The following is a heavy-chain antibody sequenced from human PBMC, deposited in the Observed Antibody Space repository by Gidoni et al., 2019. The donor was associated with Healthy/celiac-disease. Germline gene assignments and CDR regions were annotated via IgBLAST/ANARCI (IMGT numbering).Heavy chain of an antibody. D-gene: IGHD4-17*01. V-gene: IGHV4-4*07. Sequence: QVQLQESGPGLVKPSETLSLTCTVSGGSISSYYWSWIRQPAGKGLEWIGRIYTSGSTNYNPALKSRVTMSVDTSKNQFSRKLSSVTAADTAVYYCARAPVTRDPNWFDPWGQGTLVTVSS. CDR3: ARAPVTRDPNWFDP. CDR2: IYTSGST. CDR1: GGSISSYY. J-gene: IGHJ5*02.